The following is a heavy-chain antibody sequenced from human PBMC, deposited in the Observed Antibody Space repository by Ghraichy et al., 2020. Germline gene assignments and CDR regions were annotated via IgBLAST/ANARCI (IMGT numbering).Heavy chain of an antibody. CDR3: ARVPGGFGDLIDY. Sequence: LSLTCAASRFTFSSHWMHWVRQGPGKGLVWVARINSDGSTRNYADSVKGRFTISRDNAKNTLYLQMNGLRAEDTAIYYCARVPGGFGDLIDYWGQGTLVTVSS. V-gene: IGHV3-74*01. J-gene: IGHJ4*02. CDR1: RFTFSSHW. D-gene: IGHD3-10*01. CDR2: INSDGSTR.